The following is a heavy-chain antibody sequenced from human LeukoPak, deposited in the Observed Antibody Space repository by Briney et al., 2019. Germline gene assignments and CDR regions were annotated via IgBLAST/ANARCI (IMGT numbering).Heavy chain of an antibody. J-gene: IGHJ4*02. CDR1: GFTVSSNY. Sequence: GGSLRLSCAASGFTVSSNYMSWVRQAPGKGLEWVSVIYSGGSTYYADSVKGRFTISRDNSKNTLYLQMNSLRAEDTAVYYCAKDLRGSTSCYDYWGQGTLVTVSS. CDR3: AKDLRGSTSCYDY. V-gene: IGHV3-53*01. D-gene: IGHD2-2*01. CDR2: IYSGGST.